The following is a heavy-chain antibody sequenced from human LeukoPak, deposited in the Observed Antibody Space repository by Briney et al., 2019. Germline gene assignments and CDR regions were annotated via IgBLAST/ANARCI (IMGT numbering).Heavy chain of an antibody. CDR2: IHYSGST. Sequence: SETLSLTCTVSGGSIGSYYWNWIRQPPGEGLEWIGYIHYSGSTNHNASLKSRVTISVDTSKNQFSLKQSSVTAADTAVYYCARDGVAGGFDYWGQGTLVTVSS. D-gene: IGHD6-19*01. CDR3: ARDGVAGGFDY. CDR1: GGSIGSYY. V-gene: IGHV4-59*01. J-gene: IGHJ4*02.